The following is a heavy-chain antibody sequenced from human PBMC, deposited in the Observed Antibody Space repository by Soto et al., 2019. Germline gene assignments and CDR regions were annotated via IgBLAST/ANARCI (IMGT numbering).Heavy chain of an antibody. CDR2: IYYSGST. CDR3: ARTSGTTGVWFDP. Sequence: TLSVTCTVSGGPINRSSNHLGWIRQPPGKGLEWIGYIYYSGSTNYNPSLKSRVTISVDTSKNQFSLKLSSVTAADTAVYYCARTSGTTGVWFDPWGQGTLVTVSS. J-gene: IGHJ5*02. V-gene: IGHV4-61*05. CDR1: GGPINRSSNH. D-gene: IGHD1-7*01.